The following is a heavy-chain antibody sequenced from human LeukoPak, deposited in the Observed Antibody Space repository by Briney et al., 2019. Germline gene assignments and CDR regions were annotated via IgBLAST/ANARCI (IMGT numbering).Heavy chain of an antibody. V-gene: IGHV3-66*01. J-gene: IGHJ3*02. D-gene: IGHD5-18*01. CDR2: IYSGGST. Sequence: GGSLRLSCAASGFTVSSNYMSWVRRAPGKGLEWVSVIYSGGSTYYADSVKGRFTISRDNSKNTLYLQMNSLRAEDTAVYYCAREGYSYGYDAFDIWGQGTMVTVSS. CDR1: GFTVSSNY. CDR3: AREGYSYGYDAFDI.